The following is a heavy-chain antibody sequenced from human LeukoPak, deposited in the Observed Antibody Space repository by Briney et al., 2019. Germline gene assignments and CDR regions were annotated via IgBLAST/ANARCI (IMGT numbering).Heavy chain of an antibody. CDR1: RFTFCYLA. V-gene: IGHV3-23*01. D-gene: IGHD3-10*01. Sequence: PGGSLCLYCSASRFTFCYLALRWHPQAQGKELVWVFSLSGSGASTFYTDSAKSRSTISRDNSQNTLCLQMSSLRAEDTAVYFCARDPGSWRPYYFPSWGRGTLVTV. CDR2: LSGSGAST. J-gene: IGHJ4*02. CDR3: ARDPGSWRPYYFPS.